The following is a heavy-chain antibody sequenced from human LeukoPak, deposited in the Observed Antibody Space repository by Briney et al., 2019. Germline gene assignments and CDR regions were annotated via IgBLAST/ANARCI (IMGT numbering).Heavy chain of an antibody. V-gene: IGHV4-39*07. CDR1: GGSISSSSYY. Sequence: PSETLSLTCTVSGGSISSSSYYWGWIRQPPGKGLEWIGSIYYSGNTNYNPSLKSRVTISVDTSKNHFSLKLSSVTAADTAVYYCARYVVRGVNNWFDPWGQGTLVTVSS. CDR2: IYYSGNT. J-gene: IGHJ5*02. D-gene: IGHD3-10*01. CDR3: ARYVVRGVNNWFDP.